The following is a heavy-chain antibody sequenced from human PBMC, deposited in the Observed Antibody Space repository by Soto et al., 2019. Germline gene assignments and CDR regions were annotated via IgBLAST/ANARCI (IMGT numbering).Heavy chain of an antibody. J-gene: IGHJ6*02. CDR3: AREKFGRQIEYGMDV. D-gene: IGHD3-16*01. V-gene: IGHV4-31*03. Sequence: QVQLQESGPGLVKPSQTLSLTCTVSGGSISSGGYYWSWIRQHPGQGLEWIGYIYYSGSTYHNPSLKRRVTISVDTSKNQFSLKLSSVTAADTAVYYGAREKFGRQIEYGMDVWGQGTTVTVSS. CDR1: GGSISSGGYY. CDR2: IYYSGST.